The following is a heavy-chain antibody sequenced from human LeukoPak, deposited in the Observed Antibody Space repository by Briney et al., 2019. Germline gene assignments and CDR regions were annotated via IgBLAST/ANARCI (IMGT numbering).Heavy chain of an antibody. D-gene: IGHD5-24*01. CDR2: ISYDGSNE. Sequence: GGSLRLSCATSGSIFTTYGIHWVRQAPGEGLEWVAVISYDGSNEFYTDSVKGRFTMSRDNSKNTLYLQMNSLSSDDTAVYYCARDPQRWQQLPHYWYFDLCGRGTLVIVSS. CDR3: ARDPQRWQQLPHYWYFDL. V-gene: IGHV3-30*03. CDR1: GSIFTTYG. J-gene: IGHJ2*01.